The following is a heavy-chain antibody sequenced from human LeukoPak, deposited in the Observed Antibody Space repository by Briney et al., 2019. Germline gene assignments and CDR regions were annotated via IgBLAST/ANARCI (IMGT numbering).Heavy chain of an antibody. CDR3: AKEWGNRNFDY. CDR1: GFTFSRYA. J-gene: IGHJ4*02. D-gene: IGHD1-14*01. CDR2: ISGSDTTT. Sequence: GGSLRLSCAASGFTFSRYAMNWVRQALGKGLEWVSAISGSDTTTYYADSVKGRFTISRDNSKNTLYLQMSTLRAEDTAVYYCAKEWGNRNFDYWGQGTLVTVSS. V-gene: IGHV3-23*01.